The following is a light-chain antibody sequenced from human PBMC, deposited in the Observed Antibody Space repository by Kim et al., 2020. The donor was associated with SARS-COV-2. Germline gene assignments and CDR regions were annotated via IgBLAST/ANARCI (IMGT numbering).Light chain of an antibody. CDR1: QSINIY. CDR3: QQSYSTLVT. V-gene: IGKV1-39*01. Sequence: DFQLTQSPSSLSAYVGDRVTITCRASQSINIYLNWYQQKPGKAPKLLIYAASRLQSGVPSRFSGSGSGTEFTLIIGSLQPEDFATYYCQQSYSTLVTFGQGTRLEIK. J-gene: IGKJ5*01. CDR2: AAS.